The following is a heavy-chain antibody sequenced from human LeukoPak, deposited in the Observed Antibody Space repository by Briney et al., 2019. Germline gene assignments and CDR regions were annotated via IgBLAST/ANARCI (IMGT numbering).Heavy chain of an antibody. Sequence: ASVKVSCKVSGYTLTELSMHCVRQAPGKGLEWMGGFDPEDGETIYAQKFQGRVTMTEDTSTDTAYIELSSLRSEDTAVYYCATAIVATIWSLYDYWGQGTLVTVSS. J-gene: IGHJ4*02. V-gene: IGHV1-24*01. CDR1: GYTLTELS. D-gene: IGHD5-12*01. CDR3: ATAIVATIWSLYDY. CDR2: FDPEDGET.